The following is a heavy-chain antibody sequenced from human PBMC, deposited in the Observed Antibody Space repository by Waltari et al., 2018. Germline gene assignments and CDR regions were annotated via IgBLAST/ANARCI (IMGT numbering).Heavy chain of an antibody. D-gene: IGHD6-6*01. CDR1: GFTFSSYG. CDR3: AKDLRQVKSIAARPLPGYYYYYMDV. J-gene: IGHJ6*03. CDR2: IRYDGSNK. V-gene: IGHV3-30*02. Sequence: QVQLVESGGGVVQPGGSLRLSCAASGFTFSSYGMHWVRQAPGKGLEWVAFIRYDGSNKYYADSVEGRFTISRDNSKNTLYLQMNSLRAEDTAVYYCAKDLRQVKSIAARPLPGYYYYYMDVWGKGTTVTVSS.